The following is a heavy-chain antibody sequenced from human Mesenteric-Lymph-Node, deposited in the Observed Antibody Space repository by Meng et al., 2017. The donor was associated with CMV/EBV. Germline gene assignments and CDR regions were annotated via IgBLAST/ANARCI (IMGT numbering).Heavy chain of an antibody. CDR3: ARRRSGRGDYGLPGDHFDC. CDR2: VYQSGTS. CDR1: GYSISSGYY. D-gene: IGHD4-17*01. Sequence: SETLSLTCSVSGYSISSGYYWGWIRQSPGKGLEWIGSVYQSGTSYHNPSLKSRVTMSIDTSKNQFSLKLSAVTAADTAVYYCARRRSGRGDYGLPGDHFDCWSQGTLVTVSS. J-gene: IGHJ4*02. V-gene: IGHV4-38-2*01.